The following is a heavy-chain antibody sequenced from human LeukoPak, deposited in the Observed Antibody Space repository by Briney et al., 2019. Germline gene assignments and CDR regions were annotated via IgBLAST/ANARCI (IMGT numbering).Heavy chain of an antibody. CDR3: ARAPSYYGSGSYYLFDY. Sequence: GGSLRLSCAASGFTFSSYSMNWVRQAPGKGLEWVSSISSSSSYIYYADSVKGRFTISRDNAKNSLYLQMNSLRAEDTAVYYCARAPSYYGSGSYYLFDYWGQGTLVTVSS. CDR2: ISSSSSYI. D-gene: IGHD3-10*01. CDR1: GFTFSSYS. J-gene: IGHJ4*02. V-gene: IGHV3-21*01.